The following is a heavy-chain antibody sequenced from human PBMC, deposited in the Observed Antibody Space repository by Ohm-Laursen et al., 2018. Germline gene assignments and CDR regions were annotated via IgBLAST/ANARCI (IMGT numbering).Heavy chain of an antibody. J-gene: IGHJ4*02. V-gene: IGHV4-4*07. D-gene: IGHD3-9*01. CDR1: SGSISTYY. Sequence: GTLSLTCTVSSGSISTYYLNWIRQPAGKGLEWIGRMYATGSSNYNLSLNSRVTMSVDTSRNQFSLKLTSVTAADTAVYYCAVSEVRYSFTYLADFWGQGTLVTVPS. CDR2: MYATGSS. CDR3: AVSEVRYSFTYLADF.